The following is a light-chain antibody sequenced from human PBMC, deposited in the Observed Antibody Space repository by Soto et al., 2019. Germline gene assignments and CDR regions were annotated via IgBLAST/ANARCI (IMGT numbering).Light chain of an antibody. CDR1: QTISSW. CDR3: QHYNSYSEA. Sequence: DIQMTQSPSTLSGSLGERVTITCRASQTISSWLAWYQQKPGKAPKLLIYKASTLKSGVPSRFSGSGSGTEFTLTISSLQPDDFATYCCQHYNSYSEAFGQGTKVDI. CDR2: KAS. V-gene: IGKV1-5*03. J-gene: IGKJ1*01.